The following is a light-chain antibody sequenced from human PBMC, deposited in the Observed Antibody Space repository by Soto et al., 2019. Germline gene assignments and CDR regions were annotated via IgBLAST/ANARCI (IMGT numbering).Light chain of an antibody. CDR1: STDVGGYNC. CDR3: CSYAGRDTLYV. J-gene: IGLJ1*01. CDR2: DVS. V-gene: IGLV2-11*01. Sequence: QSALAQPRSVSGSPGQSVTISCTGTSTDVGGYNCVSWYQQHPGKVPKLMLYDVSKRPSGVPDRFSGSKSGNTASLTISGLQAEDEADYYCCSYAGRDTLYVFGSGTKVTVL.